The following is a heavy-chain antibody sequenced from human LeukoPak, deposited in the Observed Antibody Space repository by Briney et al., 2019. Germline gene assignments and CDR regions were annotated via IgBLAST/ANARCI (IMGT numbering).Heavy chain of an antibody. CDR3: ARDLSWTAMDY. CDR1: GFTFSDYS. D-gene: IGHD5-18*01. J-gene: IGHJ4*02. Sequence: GGSLRLSCAASGFTFSDYSMNWVRQAPGKGLEWVSSITSSSTYIYYADSVRGRFTISRDNAKNSLYLQMNSLRVEDTAVYYCARDLSWTAMDYWGQGTLVTVSS. CDR2: ITSSSTYI. V-gene: IGHV3-21*06.